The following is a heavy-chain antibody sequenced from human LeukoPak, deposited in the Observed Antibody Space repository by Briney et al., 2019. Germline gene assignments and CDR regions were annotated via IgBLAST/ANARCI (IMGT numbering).Heavy chain of an antibody. CDR1: GGTFTSYA. D-gene: IGHD1-26*01. CDR2: IIPISGTT. Sequence: ALVKVSCKTSGGTFTSYAITWVRQAPGQGLEWMGKIIPISGTTNYAQKFQGRVTFTADESTSTAYMELSSLRSEDTALYYCARKLRLGGNWFDPWGQGTLVTVSS. J-gene: IGHJ5*02. V-gene: IGHV1-69*13. CDR3: ARKLRLGGNWFDP.